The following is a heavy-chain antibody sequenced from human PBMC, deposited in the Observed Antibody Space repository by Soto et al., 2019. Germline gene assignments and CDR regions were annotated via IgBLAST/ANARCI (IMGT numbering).Heavy chain of an antibody. J-gene: IGHJ6*02. CDR2: MNPTSGNT. D-gene: IGHD3-16*01. CDR3: ASDDATDAYGMDV. CDR1: GYTFTSYD. Sequence: ASVKVSCKASGYTFTSYDISWVRQATGQGLEWMGWMNPTSGNTGYAQKFPGRVTMTRNTPISTAYIELSSLRSEDTAVYYCASDDATDAYGMDVWAQGTPVTVSS. V-gene: IGHV1-8*01.